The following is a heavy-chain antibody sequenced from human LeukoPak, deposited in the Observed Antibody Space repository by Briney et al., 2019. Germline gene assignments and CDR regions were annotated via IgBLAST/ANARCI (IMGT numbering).Heavy chain of an antibody. CDR2: IYPDDSNS. V-gene: IGHV5-51*01. D-gene: IGHD6-13*01. CDR3: ARRLTAAGFDAFDI. J-gene: IGHJ3*02. CDR1: GYRFTSYW. Sequence: GESLKISCKGSGYRFTSYWIGWVRQMPGKGLEWMAIIYPDDSNSRYSPSFQGQVTISADKSISTAYLQWCSLKASDTAMYYCARRLTAAGFDAFDIWGQGTMVTVSS.